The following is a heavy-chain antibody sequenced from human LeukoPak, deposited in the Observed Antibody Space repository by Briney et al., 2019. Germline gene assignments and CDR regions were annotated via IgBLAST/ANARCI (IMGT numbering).Heavy chain of an antibody. J-gene: IGHJ4*02. CDR1: DGSISSGNYQ. CDR3: ARAIDYGGYSILIDY. V-gene: IGHV4-39*07. D-gene: IGHD4-23*01. CDR2: IYYSGST. Sequence: SETLSLTCTVSDGSISSGNYQWGWIRQPPGKGLEWIGSIYYSGSTYYNPSLKSRVTISVDTSKNQFSLKLSSVTAADTAVYYCARAIDYGGYSILIDYWGQGTLVTVSS.